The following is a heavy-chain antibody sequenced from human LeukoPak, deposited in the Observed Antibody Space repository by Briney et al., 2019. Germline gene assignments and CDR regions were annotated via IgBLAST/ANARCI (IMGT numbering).Heavy chain of an antibody. CDR3: ARDSIAVAASHGVTDY. D-gene: IGHD6-19*01. CDR2: INYSGST. J-gene: IGHJ4*02. CDR1: GFTFSSYG. Sequence: GTLRLSCAVSGFTFSSYGMSWVRQPPGKGLEWIGGINYSGSTYYDPSLKIRVTISVDTSKNQFSLKLSSGTAADTAVYHCARDSIAVAASHGVTDYWGQGTLVTVSS. V-gene: IGHV4-34*01.